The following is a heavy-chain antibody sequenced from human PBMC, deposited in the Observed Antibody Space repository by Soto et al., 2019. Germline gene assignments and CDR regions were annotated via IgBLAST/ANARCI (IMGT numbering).Heavy chain of an antibody. CDR2: ISGGNTI. D-gene: IGHD5-12*01. V-gene: IGHV3-11*01. CDR1: GFTFSDYY. CDR3: VRGHSGLDI. Sequence: QVQVVESGGGLVKPGGSLRLSCAGSGFTFSDYYMSWIRQIPGKGLEWISYISGGNTIYYIDSVKGRFTLARDSAKNSLYLQMDSLRAEDTAVYYCVRGHSGLDIWGKGTMVTVSS. J-gene: IGHJ3*02.